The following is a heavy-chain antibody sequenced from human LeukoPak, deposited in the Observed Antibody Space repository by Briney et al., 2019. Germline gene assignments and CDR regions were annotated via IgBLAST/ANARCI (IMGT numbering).Heavy chain of an antibody. Sequence: SETLSLTCTVSGGSISSYYWSWIRQPPGKGLEWIGRIYTSGSTNYNPSLKSRVTMSVDTSKNQFSLKLSSVTAADTAVYYCARDLKVRGVIAYYYMDVWGKGTTVTISS. CDR3: ARDLKVRGVIAYYYMDV. CDR2: IYTSGST. V-gene: IGHV4-4*07. J-gene: IGHJ6*03. D-gene: IGHD3-10*01. CDR1: GGSISSYY.